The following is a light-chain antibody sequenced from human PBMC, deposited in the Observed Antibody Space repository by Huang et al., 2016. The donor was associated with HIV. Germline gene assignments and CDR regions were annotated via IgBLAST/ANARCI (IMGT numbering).Light chain of an antibody. CDR3: QQCDNLPFT. CDR1: HDISNC. Sequence: DIQMTQSPSSLSASVGDRVTITCQASHDISNCLNWYHQKPGKAPKLLIYDTSNLETGVPSRFSGSGSGTDFTFTISNLQPEDIATYYCQQCDNLPFTFGPGTKADIK. V-gene: IGKV1-33*01. CDR2: DTS. J-gene: IGKJ3*01.